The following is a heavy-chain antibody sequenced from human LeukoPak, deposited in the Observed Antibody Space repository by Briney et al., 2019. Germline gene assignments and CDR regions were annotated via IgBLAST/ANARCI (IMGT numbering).Heavy chain of an antibody. CDR1: GGSISSSRYY. V-gene: IGHV4-39*07. D-gene: IGHD5-18*01. Sequence: SETLSLTCTVSGGSISSSRYYWGWIRQPPGKGLEWIGSIYHSGSTYYNPSLKSRVTISVDTSKNQFSLKLSSVTAADTAVYYCARLGYRKTVGPFDYWGQGTLVTVSS. J-gene: IGHJ4*02. CDR3: ARLGYRKTVGPFDY. CDR2: IYHSGST.